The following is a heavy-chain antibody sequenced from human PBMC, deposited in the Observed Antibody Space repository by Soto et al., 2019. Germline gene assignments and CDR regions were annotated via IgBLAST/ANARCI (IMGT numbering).Heavy chain of an antibody. CDR1: GFTFSSYA. V-gene: IGHV3-23*01. D-gene: IGHD2-2*01. CDR3: ATATVPDASRDY. Sequence: EVQVLQSGGGLVQPGGSLRLSCEVSGFTFSSYAMSWVRQAPGKGLEWVSVISGSGGSKNQADSVKGRFNISRDNSKNTLYLQMNSLRAEDTAVYYCATATVPDASRDYWGQGTLVTVSS. J-gene: IGHJ4*02. CDR2: ISGSGGSK.